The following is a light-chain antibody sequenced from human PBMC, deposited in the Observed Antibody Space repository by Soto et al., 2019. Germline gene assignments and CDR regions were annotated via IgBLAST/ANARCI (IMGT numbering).Light chain of an antibody. CDR2: GAS. CDR1: QSVSSN. CDR3: QQYNNWTWT. J-gene: IGKJ1*01. Sequence: EIVRTQSPATLSVSPGERATLSCRASQSVSSNLAWYQQKPGQAPRILIYGASTRATGIPARFSGSGSGTEFTLTISSLQPEDFAVYYCQQYNNWTWTGGQGTQWEIK. V-gene: IGKV3-15*01.